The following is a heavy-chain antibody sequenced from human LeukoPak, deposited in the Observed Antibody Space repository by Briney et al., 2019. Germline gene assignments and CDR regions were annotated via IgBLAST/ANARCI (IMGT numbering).Heavy chain of an antibody. J-gene: IGHJ4*02. CDR1: GFTFSSYG. D-gene: IGHD3-3*01. Sequence: PGGSLRLSCAASGFTFSSYGMHWARQAPGKGLEWVAFIRYDGSNKYYADSVKGRFTISRDNSKNTLYLQMNSLRAEDTAVYYCAKEADFIGVALDYWGQGTLVTVSS. V-gene: IGHV3-30*02. CDR3: AKEADFIGVALDY. CDR2: IRYDGSNK.